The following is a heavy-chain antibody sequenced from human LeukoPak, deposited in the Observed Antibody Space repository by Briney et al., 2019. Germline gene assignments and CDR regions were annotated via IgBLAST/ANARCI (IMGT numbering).Heavy chain of an antibody. D-gene: IGHD1-26*01. J-gene: IGHJ4*02. Sequence: GGSLRHSHAASGFTLSSYWMSSGRQAPGKGVEWVANIKQDGSEKYYVDSVKGRFTISRDNAKNSLYLQMNSLRAEDTAVYYCARVLRESYVDYWGQVTLVTVSS. CDR3: ARVLRESYVDY. V-gene: IGHV3-7*01. CDR2: IKQDGSEK. CDR1: GFTLSSYW.